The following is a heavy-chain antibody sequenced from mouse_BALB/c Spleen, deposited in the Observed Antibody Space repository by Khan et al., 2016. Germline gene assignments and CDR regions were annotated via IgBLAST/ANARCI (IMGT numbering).Heavy chain of an antibody. V-gene: IGHV3-8*02. CDR1: GDSITSGY. J-gene: IGHJ1*01. CDR3: ARNRGYWYFDV. CDR2: ISYSGGA. Sequence: VQLEKGGKRSGKPSQTLSLTCSVTGDSITSGYWNWIRKFPGNKLDYMGYISYSGGAYYNPSLKSRISITRDTSKNQYYLQLNSVTTEDTATYXFARNRGYWYFDVWGAGTTVTVSS.